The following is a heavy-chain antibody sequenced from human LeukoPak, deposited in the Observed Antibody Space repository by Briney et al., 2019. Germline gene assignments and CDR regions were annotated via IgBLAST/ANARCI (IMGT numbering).Heavy chain of an antibody. CDR2: ISYDGSEK. CDR1: GFTFSSYP. V-gene: IGHV3-30-3*01. J-gene: IGHJ2*01. CDR3: VRVNCAGDCTSRDWYFDL. D-gene: IGHD2-21*02. Sequence: GRSLRLSCAASGFTFSSYPMHWVRQAPGKGLEWVAVISYDGSEKHYADPVKGRFTISRDNAENTLSLQMNSLRVEDTAVYYCVRVNCAGDCTSRDWYFDLWGRGTLVVVSS.